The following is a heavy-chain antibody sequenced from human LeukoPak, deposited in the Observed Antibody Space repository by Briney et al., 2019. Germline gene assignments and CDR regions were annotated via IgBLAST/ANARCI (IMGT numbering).Heavy chain of an antibody. J-gene: IGHJ4*02. CDR2: IRYDGNEK. CDR3: ARERDRRGYFDY. CDR1: GFTFTSNA. D-gene: IGHD1-26*01. V-gene: IGHV3-30*02. Sequence: PGGSLRLSCAASGFTFTSNAMHWVRQAPGKGLEWVTFIRYDGNEKYYADSVKGRFTVSRDNSKNMLFLQMSSLRVEDTAVYYCARERDRRGYFDYWGQGTLVTVSS.